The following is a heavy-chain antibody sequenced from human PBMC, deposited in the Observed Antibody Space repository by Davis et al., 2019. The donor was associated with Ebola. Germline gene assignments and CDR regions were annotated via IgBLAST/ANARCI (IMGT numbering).Heavy chain of an antibody. J-gene: IGHJ4*02. D-gene: IGHD3-22*01. Sequence: LRLSCTVSGGSISSGGYYWNWIRQPPGKGLEWIGEINHSGSTNYNPSLESRVTISVDTSKNQFSLKLSSVTAADTAVYYCARIPYDSSGYYAFDYWGQGTLVTVSS. CDR3: ARIPYDSSGYYAFDY. V-gene: IGHV4-31*03. CDR2: INHSGST. CDR1: GGSISSGGYY.